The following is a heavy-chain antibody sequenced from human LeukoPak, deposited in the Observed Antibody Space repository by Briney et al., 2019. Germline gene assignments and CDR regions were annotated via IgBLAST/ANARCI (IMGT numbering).Heavy chain of an antibody. CDR1: GFTFSDYY. D-gene: IGHD4-17*01. CDR2: IRNKANSYTS. Sequence: GGSLRLSCAASGFTFSDYYMDWVRQAPGKGLEWIGRIRNKANSYTSEYAASVKGRFTISRDDAKNMAYPQMNSLKTEDTAVYYCSRLRGTVTTDYYYSGMDVWGQGTAVTVSS. V-gene: IGHV3-72*01. J-gene: IGHJ6*02. CDR3: SRLRGTVTTDYYYSGMDV.